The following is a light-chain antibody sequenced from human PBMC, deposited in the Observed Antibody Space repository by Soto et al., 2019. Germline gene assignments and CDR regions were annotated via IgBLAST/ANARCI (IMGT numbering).Light chain of an antibody. Sequence: QSALTQPASVSGSPGQSITLSCTGTSSDVGIYNYVSWYPQHPGKAPKLMIYQVTNRPSGVSNRFSGSKSGNTASPTISGLQAEDEADYYCSSYTGSTNYVFGTGTKVTVL. J-gene: IGLJ1*01. CDR2: QVT. CDR1: SSDVGIYNY. CDR3: SSYTGSTNYV. V-gene: IGLV2-14*01.